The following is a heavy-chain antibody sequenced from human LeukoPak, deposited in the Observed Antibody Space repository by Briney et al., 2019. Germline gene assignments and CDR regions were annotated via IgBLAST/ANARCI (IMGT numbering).Heavy chain of an antibody. CDR1: VFTYSTYA. D-gene: IGHD3-16*02. V-gene: IGHV3-23*01. CDR3: AKEGACYTNPYYFDY. CDR2: ITGSGANT. J-gene: IGHJ4*02. Sequence: PGRTLRLFCAASVFTYSTYAMSGVRQARAKGLVCVSTITGSGANTYYADSVGGRFTISRDNSKNTLYLHMNSLRAEDTAVYYCAKEGACYTNPYYFDYWGEGTLVTVSS.